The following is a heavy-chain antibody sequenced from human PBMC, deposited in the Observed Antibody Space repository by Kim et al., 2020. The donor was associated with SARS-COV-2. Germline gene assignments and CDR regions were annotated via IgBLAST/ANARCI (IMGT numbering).Heavy chain of an antibody. CDR3: ARVFEWFDP. V-gene: IGHV4-38-2*02. J-gene: IGHJ5*02. CDR1: GYSISSGYY. Sequence: SETLSLTCTVSGYSISSGYYWGWIRQPPGKGLEWIGSIYHSGSTYYNPSLKSRVTISVDTSKNQFSLKLSSVTAADTAVYYCARVFEWFDPWGQGTLVTVSS. CDR2: IYHSGST.